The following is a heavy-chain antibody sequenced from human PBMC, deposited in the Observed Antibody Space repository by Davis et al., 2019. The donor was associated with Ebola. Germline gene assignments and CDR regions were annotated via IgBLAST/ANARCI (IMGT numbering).Heavy chain of an antibody. V-gene: IGHV3-23*01. D-gene: IGHD6-6*01. Sequence: GESLKISCAASGFTFSSYAMSWVRQAPGKGLEWVSAISGSGGSTYYADSVKGRFTISRDNSKNTLYLQMNSLRAEDTAVYYCAKAWPYSSSDDYWGQGTLVTVSS. CDR2: ISGSGGST. CDR1: GFTFSSYA. CDR3: AKAWPYSSSDDY. J-gene: IGHJ4*02.